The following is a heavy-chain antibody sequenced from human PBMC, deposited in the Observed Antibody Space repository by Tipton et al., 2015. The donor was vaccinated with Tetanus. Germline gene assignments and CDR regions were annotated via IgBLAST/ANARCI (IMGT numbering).Heavy chain of an antibody. D-gene: IGHD2-21*02. CDR3: ARATANSAFDF. J-gene: IGHJ4*02. V-gene: IGHV1-2*02. CDR1: GYTFTGNY. CDR2: INPNSGGT. Sequence: QSGPEVKKPGASVKVSCTASGYTFTGNYIHWVRQVPGQRLEWMAWINPNSGGTDFARKFQGRATVTRDTSISTAYMELSGLRSDDTAVCFCARATANSAFDFWGQGTRVIFSS.